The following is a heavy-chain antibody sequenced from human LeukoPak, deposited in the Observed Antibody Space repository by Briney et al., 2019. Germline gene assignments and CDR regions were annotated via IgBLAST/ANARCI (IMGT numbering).Heavy chain of an antibody. CDR2: ITGSGSI. D-gene: IGHD2-21*01. Sequence: PGGSLRLSCAASGFTFTSHSLDWVRQAPGKGLEWVSSITGSGSIQYADSVKGRFTISRDNAKNSLYLQMDGLRAEDTAVYYCVRDVIHSYFDIWGQGVLVTVSS. J-gene: IGHJ4*02. CDR3: VRDVIHSYFDI. CDR1: GFTFTSHS. V-gene: IGHV3-69-1*02.